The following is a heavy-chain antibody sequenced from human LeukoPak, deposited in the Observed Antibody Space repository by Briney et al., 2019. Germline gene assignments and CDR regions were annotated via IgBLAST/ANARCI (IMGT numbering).Heavy chain of an antibody. J-gene: IGHJ5*02. CDR2: INAGNGNT. V-gene: IGHV1-3*01. CDR1: GYTFTSYA. D-gene: IGHD3-9*01. Sequence: ASVKVSCKASGYTFTSYAMHWVRQAPGQRLEWMGWINAGNGNTKYSQKFQGRVTITRDTSASTAYMELSSLRSEDTAVYYCARDDILTGYYMGTSYPWGQGTLVTVSS. CDR3: ARDDILTGYYMGTSYP.